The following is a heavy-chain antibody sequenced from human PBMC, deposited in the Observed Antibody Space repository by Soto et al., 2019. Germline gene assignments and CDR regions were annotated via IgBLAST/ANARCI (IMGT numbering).Heavy chain of an antibody. CDR1: GFSLSNARMG. Sequence: SGPTLVNPTATLTLTCTVSGFSLSNARMGVSWIRQPPGKALEWLAHIFSNDEKSYSTSLKSRLTISKDTSKSQVVLTMTNMDPVDTATYYCAHNYDFWSGYPNWFDPWGQGTLVTVSS. D-gene: IGHD3-3*01. J-gene: IGHJ5*02. CDR2: IFSNDEK. CDR3: AHNYDFWSGYPNWFDP. V-gene: IGHV2-26*01.